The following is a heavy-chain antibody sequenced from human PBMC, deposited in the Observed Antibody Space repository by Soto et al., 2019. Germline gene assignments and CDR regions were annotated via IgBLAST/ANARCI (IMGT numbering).Heavy chain of an antibody. Sequence: QLHLQESASGLVNPSQILSLTCAVAGGSISSGGYSWSWIRQPPGKGLAWIGYIYHSGSTYYNPSRKIRVTRSVDRYKNQFSQKLSAVPAADTAVYYCTRDSNLSNEGFDPLGQGTLVTGSS. CDR2: IYHSGST. J-gene: IGHJ5*02. D-gene: IGHD4-4*01. CDR3: TRDSNLSNEGFDP. CDR1: GGSISSGGYS. V-gene: IGHV4-30-2*01.